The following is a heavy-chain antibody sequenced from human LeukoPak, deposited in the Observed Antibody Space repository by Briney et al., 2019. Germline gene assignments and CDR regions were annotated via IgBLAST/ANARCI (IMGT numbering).Heavy chain of an antibody. CDR3: ARLSGLEPLHN. V-gene: IGHV1-2*06. CDR1: GYSFTTYY. Sequence: ASVKVSCKASGYSFTTYYIHWVRQAPGHGLEWMGRINPISGGTTFAQKFRGRVTMTRDTSINTACMELSSLRFDDTAIYYCARLSGLEPLHNWGQGTQVTVSS. CDR2: INPISGGT. J-gene: IGHJ4*01. D-gene: IGHD3-16*02.